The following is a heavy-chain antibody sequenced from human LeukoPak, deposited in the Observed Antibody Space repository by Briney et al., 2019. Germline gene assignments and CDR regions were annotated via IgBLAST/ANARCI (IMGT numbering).Heavy chain of an antibody. CDR3: ARSRPLITMVRGVHYYYYYMDV. CDR2: INHSGST. J-gene: IGHJ6*03. Sequence: SETLSLTCAVYGGFFSGYYWSWIRQPPGKGLEWIGEINHSGSTNYNPSLKSRVTISVDTSKNQFSLKLSSVTAADTAVYYCARSRPLITMVRGVHYYYYYMDVWGEGTTVTVSS. D-gene: IGHD3-10*01. V-gene: IGHV4-34*01. CDR1: GGFFSGYY.